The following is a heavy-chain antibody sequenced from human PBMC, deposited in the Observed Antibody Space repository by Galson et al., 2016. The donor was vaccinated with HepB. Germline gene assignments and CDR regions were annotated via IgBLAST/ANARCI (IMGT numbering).Heavy chain of an antibody. CDR1: GFSVSSHY. CDR2: FIGAGTR. CDR3: ARDRGFSFDL. V-gene: IGHV3-53*01. J-gene: IGHJ4*02. Sequence: SLRLSCAASGFSVSSHYMNWVRQAPGKGLEWVSLFIGAGTRYYADSVKGRITTSRDTSGNTLYLKMSSLLAEDTAVYYCARDRGFSFDLWGQGTLVTVSS.